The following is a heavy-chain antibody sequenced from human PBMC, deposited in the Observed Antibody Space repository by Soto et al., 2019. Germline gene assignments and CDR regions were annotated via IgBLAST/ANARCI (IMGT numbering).Heavy chain of an antibody. J-gene: IGHJ4*02. CDR2: ISHDGNNK. Sequence: GGSLRLSCAASGFTFGRYVMHWVRQTPGKGLEWVAFISHDGNNKYYADSVKGRFTISRDNSENTLYLQMDSLRAEDTAVYYCARRSSSGYFDDWGQGILVTLSS. V-gene: IGHV3-30-3*01. D-gene: IGHD6-13*01. CDR3: ARRSSSGYFDD. CDR1: GFTFGRYV.